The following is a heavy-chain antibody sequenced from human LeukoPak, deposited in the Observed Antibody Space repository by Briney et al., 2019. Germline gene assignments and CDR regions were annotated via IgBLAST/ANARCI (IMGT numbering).Heavy chain of an antibody. CDR2: IYYSGIT. D-gene: IGHD4-23*01. CDR3: ARHGGNSLVYYDY. CDR1: GGSISSYY. Sequence: SETLSLTCTVSGGSISSYYWSWIRQPPGKGLEWIGYIYYSGITNYNPSLKSRITISVDTSKNQFSLKLSSVTAADTAVYYCARHGGNSLVYYDYWGQGTLVTVSP. V-gene: IGHV4-59*01. J-gene: IGHJ4*02.